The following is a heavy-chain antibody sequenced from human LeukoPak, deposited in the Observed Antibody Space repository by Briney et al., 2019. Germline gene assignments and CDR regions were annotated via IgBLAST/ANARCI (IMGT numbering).Heavy chain of an antibody. CDR2: ITPIIDSA. V-gene: IGHV1-69*08. Sequence: ASVNVSCKTFGGTFRTHIFSWVRQAPGQGLEWMGKITPIIDSAKYSQKFRDRLTITGDSSTGTAYLQLSSLTPEDTALYYCTRVNLRGSQYNWFDPWGQGTLVIVSS. CDR3: TRVNLRGSQYNWFDP. J-gene: IGHJ5*02. D-gene: IGHD1-26*01. CDR1: GGTFRTHI.